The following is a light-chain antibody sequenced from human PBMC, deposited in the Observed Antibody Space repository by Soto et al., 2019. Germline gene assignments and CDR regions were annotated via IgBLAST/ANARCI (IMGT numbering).Light chain of an antibody. CDR1: QTISSY. CDR2: AAS. Sequence: DIQMTQSPSSLSASIGDRVTIICRASQTISSYLNWYQQKPGKAPRLLIYAASSLQSGVPSRFSGSGSGTDFTLTISSLQPEDFATYYCQQGYSTPLTFGGGTKVDIK. CDR3: QQGYSTPLT. J-gene: IGKJ4*01. V-gene: IGKV1-39*01.